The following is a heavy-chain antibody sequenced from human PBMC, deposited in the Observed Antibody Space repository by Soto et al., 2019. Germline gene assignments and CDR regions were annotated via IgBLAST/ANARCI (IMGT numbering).Heavy chain of an antibody. V-gene: IGHV1-3*01. CDR2: IIAGNGTT. CDR3: ARAAMVRYGMDV. CDR1: GYTFTSYA. D-gene: IGHD5-18*01. J-gene: IGHJ6*02. Sequence: ASVKVSCKASGYTFTSYAMHWVRQAPGQRLEWMGWIIAGNGTTNYAQKFQGRVTITRDKSTSTAYMELSSLRSEDTAVYYCARAAMVRYGMDVWGQGTTVTVS.